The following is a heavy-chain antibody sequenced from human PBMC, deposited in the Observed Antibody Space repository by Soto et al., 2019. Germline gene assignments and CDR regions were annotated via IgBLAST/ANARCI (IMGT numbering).Heavy chain of an antibody. Sequence: QVQLQESGPGLVKPSQTLSLTCTVSGDSINSGGYYWSWVRQHPGKGLEWIGYIYSSGTTYYNPSLKRRVTISVDTSKNQFSLKLSSVTAADTAVYYCASQATGWYPDYWGQGTLVTVSS. V-gene: IGHV4-31*03. CDR1: GDSINSGGYY. CDR3: ASQATGWYPDY. D-gene: IGHD6-19*01. CDR2: IYSSGTT. J-gene: IGHJ4*02.